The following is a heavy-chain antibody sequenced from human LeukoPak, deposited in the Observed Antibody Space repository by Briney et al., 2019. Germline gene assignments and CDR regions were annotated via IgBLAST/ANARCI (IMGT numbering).Heavy chain of an antibody. Sequence: HPGGSLRLSCVASGFSFSNYWMSWVRQAPGRGPEWVANIEQHGSEKYYVDSVRGRFTISRDNGKNSLYLQMSSLRAEDTAVYYCARDRLYVRAVIEYWGQGTLVTVSS. D-gene: IGHD2-2*02. J-gene: IGHJ4*02. CDR1: GFSFSNYW. V-gene: IGHV3-7*03. CDR3: ARDRLYVRAVIEY. CDR2: IEQHGSEK.